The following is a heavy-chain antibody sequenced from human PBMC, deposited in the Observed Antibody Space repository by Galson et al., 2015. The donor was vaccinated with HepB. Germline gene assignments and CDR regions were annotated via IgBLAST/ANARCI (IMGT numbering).Heavy chain of an antibody. V-gene: IGHV4-39*01. CDR1: GGSISSSNYY. CDR2: NFYSGST. D-gene: IGHD5-24*01. Sequence: SETLSLTCTVSGGSISSSNYYWGWIRQPPGRGLEWIVSNFYSGSTYYNPSLKGRVTISVETSQNQLSLKVTSVTAADTAFYYCASGRRDGYRYFDYWGQGTLVTVSS. J-gene: IGHJ4*02. CDR3: ASGRRDGYRYFDY.